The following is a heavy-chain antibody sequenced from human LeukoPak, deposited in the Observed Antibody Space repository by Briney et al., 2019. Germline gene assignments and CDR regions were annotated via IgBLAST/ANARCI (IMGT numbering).Heavy chain of an antibody. CDR3: ARLGYDFWSGYYTGAPYYYYYYMDV. CDR1: GGSISSSSYY. J-gene: IGHJ6*03. CDR2: IYYSGST. Sequence: SETLSLICTVSGGSISSSSYYWGWIRQPPGKGLEWIGSIYYSGSTYYNPSLKSRVTISVDTSKNQFSLKLSSVTAADTAVYYCARLGYDFWSGYYTGAPYYYYYYMDVWGKGTTVTVSS. D-gene: IGHD3-3*01. V-gene: IGHV4-39*01.